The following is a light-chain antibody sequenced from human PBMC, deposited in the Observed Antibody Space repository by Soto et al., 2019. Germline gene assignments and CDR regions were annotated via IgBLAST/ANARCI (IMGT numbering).Light chain of an antibody. CDR1: SSNIGNNY. J-gene: IGLJ1*01. CDR3: GTWDSSLSAYA. Sequence: QSALTQPPSVSAAPVQKVTISCSGSSSNIGNNYVSWYQQLPGTAPKLLIYENNKRPSGIPDRFSGSKSGTSATLGITGLQTGDEADYYCGTWDSSLSAYAFGTGTKVTVL. V-gene: IGLV1-51*02. CDR2: ENN.